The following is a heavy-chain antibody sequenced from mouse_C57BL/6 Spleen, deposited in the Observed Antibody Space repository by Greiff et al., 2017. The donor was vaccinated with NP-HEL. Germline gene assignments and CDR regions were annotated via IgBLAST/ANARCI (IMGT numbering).Heavy chain of an antibody. Sequence: EAKLMESGGGLVKPGGSLKLSCAASGFTFSDYGMHWVRQAPEKGLEWVAYISSGSSTIYYADTVKGRFTISRDNAKNTLFLQMTSLRSEDTAMYYCARGYYAMDYWGQGTSVTVSS. V-gene: IGHV5-17*01. CDR2: ISSGSSTI. CDR3: ARGYYAMDY. J-gene: IGHJ4*01. CDR1: GFTFSDYG.